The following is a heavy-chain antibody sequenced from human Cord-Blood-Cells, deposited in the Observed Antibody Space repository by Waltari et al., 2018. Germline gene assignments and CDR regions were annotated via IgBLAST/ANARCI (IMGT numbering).Heavy chain of an antibody. CDR3: ARERGCGGDCYYYFDY. D-gene: IGHD2-21*02. J-gene: IGHJ4*02. V-gene: IGHV3-33*01. CDR1: GFNFSSTC. CDR2: IWYDGSNK. Sequence: QVQLVASGGGVVHPGRSLRLSCAASGFNFSSTCLQLVRQAPGKGVEWVAFIWYDGSNKYYADSVKGRFTISRDNSKNTLYLQMNSLRAEDTAVYYCARERGCGGDCYYYFDYWGQGTLVTVSS.